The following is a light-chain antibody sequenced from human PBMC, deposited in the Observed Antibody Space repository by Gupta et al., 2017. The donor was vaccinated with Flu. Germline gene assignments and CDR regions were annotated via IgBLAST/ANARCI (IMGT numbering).Light chain of an antibody. CDR3: QHDKSSPYT. J-gene: IGKJ2*01. CDR1: QIISNW. Sequence: PSTLSASVGDRVTITCRASQIISNWLAWFQQKPGKAPKLLIYKASRLESGVPSRFSGSGSGTEFTLTISSLQPDDFATYYCQHDKSSPYTFGQGTKLEIK. V-gene: IGKV1-5*03. CDR2: KAS.